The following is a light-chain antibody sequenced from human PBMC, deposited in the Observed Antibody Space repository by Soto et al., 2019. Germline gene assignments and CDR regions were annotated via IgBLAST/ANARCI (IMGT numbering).Light chain of an antibody. CDR1: SSDIGSNNY. Sequence: QSALTQPASVSGSPGQSITISCTGTSSDIGSNNYVSWFQQRPGKAPKLMIYDVSNRPSGVSNRFSGSKSGNTASLTISGLQAEDEADYYCSSYTSSSISYVFGTGTKLTVL. V-gene: IGLV2-14*01. CDR3: SSYTSSSISYV. J-gene: IGLJ1*01. CDR2: DVS.